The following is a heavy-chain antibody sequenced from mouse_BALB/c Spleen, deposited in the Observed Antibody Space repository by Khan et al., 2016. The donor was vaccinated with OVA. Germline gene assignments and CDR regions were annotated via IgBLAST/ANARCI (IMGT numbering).Heavy chain of an antibody. D-gene: IGHD1-1*01. CDR1: GYSITSDYA. J-gene: IGHJ1*01. Sequence: VQLKESGPGLVKPSQSLSLTCTVTGYSITSDYAWNWIRQFPGNKLEWMGYISYSGSTYYNPSLKSRISVTRDTSKNQFFLQLNSVTTEDTATYYGARRVLLLYWYFDVWGAGTTVTVSS. CDR3: ARRVLLLYWYFDV. CDR2: ISYSGST. V-gene: IGHV3-2*02.